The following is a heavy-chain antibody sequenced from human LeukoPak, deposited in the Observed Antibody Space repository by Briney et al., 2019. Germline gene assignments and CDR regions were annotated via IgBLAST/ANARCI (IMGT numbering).Heavy chain of an antibody. CDR1: EFTFSDYY. J-gene: IGHJ6*02. V-gene: IGHV3-11*01. CDR2: ISSSGSTI. Sequence: GGSLRLSCAASEFTFSDYYMSWIRQAPGKGLEWVSYISSSGSTIYYADSVKGRFTISRDNAKNSLYLQMNSLRAEDTAVYYCARDSYCSSTSCYFDYYYYYGMDVWGQGTTVTVSS. CDR3: ARDSYCSSTSCYFDYYYYYGMDV. D-gene: IGHD2-2*01.